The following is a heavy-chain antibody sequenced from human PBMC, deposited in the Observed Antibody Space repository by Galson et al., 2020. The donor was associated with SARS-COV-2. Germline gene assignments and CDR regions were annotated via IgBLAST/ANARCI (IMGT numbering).Heavy chain of an antibody. CDR2: ISGSGGST. CDR1: GFTFSSYA. V-gene: IGHV3-23*01. J-gene: IGHJ6*02. CDR3: ASSITIFGVAYDYGMDV. Sequence: TGGSLRLSCAASGFTFSSYAMSWVRQAPGKGLEWVSAISGSGGSTYYADSVKGRFTISRDNSKNTLYLQMNSLRAEDTAVYYCASSITIFGVAYDYGMDVWGQGTTVTVSS. D-gene: IGHD3-3*01.